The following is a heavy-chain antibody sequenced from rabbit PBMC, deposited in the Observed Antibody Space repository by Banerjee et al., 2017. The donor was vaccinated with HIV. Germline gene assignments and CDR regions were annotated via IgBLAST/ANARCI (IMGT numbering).Heavy chain of an antibody. D-gene: IGHD1-1*01. CDR2: IYTGSGNT. Sequence: QEQLVESGGGLVQPGGSLKLSCKASGFDFSSYGVSWVRQAPGKGLEWIGCIYTGSGNTAYASWAKGRFTISKTSSTTVTLQMTSLTAADTATYFCARFGSGGYPVNLWGPGTLVTVS. CDR3: ARFGSGGYPVNL. V-gene: IGHV1S45*01. CDR1: GFDFSSYG. J-gene: IGHJ4*01.